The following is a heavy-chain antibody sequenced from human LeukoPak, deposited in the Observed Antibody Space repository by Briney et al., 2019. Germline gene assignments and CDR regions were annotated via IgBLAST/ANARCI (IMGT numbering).Heavy chain of an antibody. CDR2: IYHSGST. D-gene: IGHD1-26*01. J-gene: IGHJ4*02. Sequence: SETLSLTCAASGGSISSDGYSWSWIRQPPGKGLEWIGYIYHSGSTYYNPSLKSRATISVDRSKNQFSLNLSSATAADTAVYYCARGSGGIYYGGIDYWGQGTLVIVSS. CDR3: ARGSGGIYYGGIDY. V-gene: IGHV4-30-2*01. CDR1: GGSISSDGYS.